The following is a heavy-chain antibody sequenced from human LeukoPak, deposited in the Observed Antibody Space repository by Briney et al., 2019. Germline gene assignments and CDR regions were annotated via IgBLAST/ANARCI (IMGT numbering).Heavy chain of an antibody. CDR1: GGSISSGSYY. V-gene: IGHV4-61*02. Sequence: SETLSLTCTVSGGSISSGSYYWSWIRQPAGKGLEWIGRIYTSGSTNYNPSLKSRVTISVDTSKNQFSLKLSSVAAADTAVYYCARDAVVIDAFDIWGQGTMVTVSS. CDR3: ARDAVVIDAFDI. J-gene: IGHJ3*02. CDR2: IYTSGST. D-gene: IGHD3-22*01.